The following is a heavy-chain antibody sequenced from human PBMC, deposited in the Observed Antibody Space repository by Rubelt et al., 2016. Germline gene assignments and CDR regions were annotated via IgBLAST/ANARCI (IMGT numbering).Heavy chain of an antibody. CDR3: ASGSSEWLMDAFDI. CDR1: GGSISGSSYY. D-gene: IGHD1-26*01. V-gene: IGHV4-39*01. CDR2: IFSSGST. J-gene: IGHJ3*02. Sequence: QQQLQESGPGLVKPSETLSLTCIVSGGSISGSSYYWGWIRQPPGKGLEWIASIFSSGSTSYRPSLKGRVTISVDTAKNQFSLKLKAVTAADTAVYYCASGSSEWLMDAFDIWGQGTMVTVSS.